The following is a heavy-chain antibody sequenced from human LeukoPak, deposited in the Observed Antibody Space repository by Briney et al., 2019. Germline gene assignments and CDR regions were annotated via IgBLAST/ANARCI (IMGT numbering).Heavy chain of an antibody. Sequence: AGGSLRLSCAASGFTFSSYAMSWVRQAPGKGLEWVSAISGSGGSTYYADSVKGRFTISRDNSKNTLYLQMNSLRAEDTAVCYCAKDRSYYYDSSGHRGAFDIWGQGTMVTVSS. D-gene: IGHD3-22*01. CDR1: GFTFSSYA. CDR3: AKDRSYYYDSSGHRGAFDI. V-gene: IGHV3-23*01. J-gene: IGHJ3*02. CDR2: ISGSGGST.